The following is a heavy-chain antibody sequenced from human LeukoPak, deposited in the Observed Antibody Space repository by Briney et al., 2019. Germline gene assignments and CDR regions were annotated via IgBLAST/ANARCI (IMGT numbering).Heavy chain of an antibody. J-gene: IGHJ1*01. CDR2: MWYDGSRE. D-gene: IGHD1-26*01. CDR1: GFILSTHG. CDR3: ARDLSFGSLEF. V-gene: IGHV3-33*01. Sequence: PGGSLRLSCAASGFILSTHGMHGVRQAPGKGLEWVAGMWYDGSREDYADSVKGRFTISRDMSKNTLNLQMNSLRVEDTAMSYCARDLSFGSLEFRGQGTLVTVSS.